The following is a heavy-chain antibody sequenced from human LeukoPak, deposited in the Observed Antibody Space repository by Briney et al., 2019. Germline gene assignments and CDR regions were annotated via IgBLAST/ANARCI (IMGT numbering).Heavy chain of an antibody. CDR1: GGSISSYY. CDR3: ARDGYSGSYYDGYGMDV. J-gene: IGHJ6*02. V-gene: IGHV4-59*01. D-gene: IGHD1-26*01. CDR2: IYYSGST. Sequence: SETLSLTCTVSGGSISSYYWSWIRQPPGKGPEWIGYIYYSGSTNYNPSLKSRVTISVDTSKNQFSLKLSSVTAADTAVYYCARDGYSGSYYDGYGMDVWGRGTTVTVSS.